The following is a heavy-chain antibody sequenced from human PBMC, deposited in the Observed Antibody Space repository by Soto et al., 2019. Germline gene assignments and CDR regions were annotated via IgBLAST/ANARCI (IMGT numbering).Heavy chain of an antibody. J-gene: IGHJ4*02. CDR3: ARGDCSSTSCYADY. Sequence: SETLSLTCTVSGGSISSYYWSWIRQPPGKGLEWIGYIYYSGSTNYNPSLKSRVTISVDTSKNQFSLKLSSVTAADTAVYYCARGDCSSTSCYADYWGQGTLVTVSS. CDR2: IYYSGST. CDR1: GGSISSYY. V-gene: IGHV4-59*01. D-gene: IGHD2-2*01.